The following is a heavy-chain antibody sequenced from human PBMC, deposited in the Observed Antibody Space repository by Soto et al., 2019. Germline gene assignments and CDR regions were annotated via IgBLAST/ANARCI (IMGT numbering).Heavy chain of an antibody. D-gene: IGHD3-9*01. CDR1: GGSVRSGSYY. CDR2: IYYSGST. Sequence: SETLSLTCTVSGGSVRSGSYYWSWIRQPPGKGLEWIGYIYYSGSTNYNPSLKSRVTISVDTSKNQFSLKLSSVTAADTAVYYCARDRGPSYYDILTGYHYGMDVWGQGTTVTVSS. J-gene: IGHJ6*02. V-gene: IGHV4-61*01. CDR3: ARDRGPSYYDILTGYHYGMDV.